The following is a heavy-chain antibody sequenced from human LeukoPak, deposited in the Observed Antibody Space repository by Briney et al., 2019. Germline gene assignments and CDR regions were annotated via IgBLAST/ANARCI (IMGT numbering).Heavy chain of an antibody. J-gene: IGHJ4*02. CDR3: ARGAAAGTSRFDY. CDR1: GFSFSSYS. V-gene: IGHV3-48*01. CDR2: ISSGSTTI. D-gene: IGHD6-13*01. Sequence: GGSLRLSCAASGFSFSSYSMSWVRQAPGKGLEWVSYISSGSTTIYYADSVKGRFTISRDNAKNSLYLQMTSLRAEDTAVYYCARGAAAGTSRFDYWGQGSMVTVSP.